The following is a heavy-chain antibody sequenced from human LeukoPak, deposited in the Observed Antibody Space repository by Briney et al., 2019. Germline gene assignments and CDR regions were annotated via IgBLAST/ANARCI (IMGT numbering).Heavy chain of an antibody. CDR2: ISGSGGST. Sequence: GGSLSFSCAASGFTFSSYALSRVGQAQGKGLEWVSAISGSGGSTSYADSVKGRFTISRDNSKNTLYLQMNSLRAEDTAVYYCAKGLGYSYGFWGYYFDYWGQGTLVTVSS. CDR3: AKGLGYSYGFWGYYFDY. J-gene: IGHJ4*02. V-gene: IGHV3-23*01. CDR1: GFTFSSYA. D-gene: IGHD5-18*01.